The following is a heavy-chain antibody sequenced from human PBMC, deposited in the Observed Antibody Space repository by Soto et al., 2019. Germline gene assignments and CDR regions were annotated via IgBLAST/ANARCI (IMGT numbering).Heavy chain of an antibody. D-gene: IGHD6-6*01. CDR3: AREVAARPDYYYYGMDV. V-gene: IGHV4-31*03. CDR1: GGSISSGGYY. Sequence: SETLSLTCTVPGGSISSGGYYWSWIRQHPGKGLEWIGYIYYSGSTYYNPSLKSRVTISVDTSKNQFSLKLSSVTAADTAVYYCAREVAARPDYYYYGMDVWGQGTTVTVSS. CDR2: IYYSGST. J-gene: IGHJ6*02.